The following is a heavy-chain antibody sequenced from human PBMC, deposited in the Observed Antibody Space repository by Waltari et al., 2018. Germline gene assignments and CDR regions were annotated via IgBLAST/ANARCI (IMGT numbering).Heavy chain of an antibody. V-gene: IGHV1-2*02. D-gene: IGHD5-12*01. CDR2: INPNSGGT. CDR1: GYTFTGSS. Sequence: QVQLVQSGAAVKKPGASVKVSCKASGYTFTGSSMHWVRRAPGQGLEWMGWINPNSGGTNYAQKFQGRVTMTRDTSISTAYMELGRLRSDDTAVYYCARDDRQWLRFARYWGQGTLVTVSS. CDR3: ARDDRQWLRFARY. J-gene: IGHJ4*02.